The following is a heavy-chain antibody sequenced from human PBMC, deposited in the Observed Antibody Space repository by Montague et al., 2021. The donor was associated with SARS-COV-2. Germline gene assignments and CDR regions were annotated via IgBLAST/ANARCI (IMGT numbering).Heavy chain of an antibody. J-gene: IGHJ4*02. Sequence: SETLSLTCTVSSGSISSPDYYWGWIRQSPGKGLEWIGSISYTGRTYYNPSLRSRVSFSMDTSKNHFPLSLSSVTVADTAVYFCARQLPSYCATNKCYPYYFDGWGQGALVTVSS. V-gene: IGHV4-39*01. CDR3: ARQLPSYCATNKCYPYYFDG. CDR2: ISYTGRT. D-gene: IGHD2-8*01. CDR1: SGSISSPDYY.